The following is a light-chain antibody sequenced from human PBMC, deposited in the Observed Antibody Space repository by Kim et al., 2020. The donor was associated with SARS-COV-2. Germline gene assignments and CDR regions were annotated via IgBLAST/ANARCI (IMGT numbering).Light chain of an antibody. CDR2: DVS. Sequence: EIVLTQSPATLSLSPGERVTLSCRASQSVGSYLAWYQQKPGHAPRLLIYDVSNRAAGIPGRFGGSGSGTDFTLTVSSLEPEGFALYYCHQRSDWPDTFGQGTKLEI. J-gene: IGKJ2*01. CDR1: QSVGSY. CDR3: HQRSDWPDT. V-gene: IGKV3-11*01.